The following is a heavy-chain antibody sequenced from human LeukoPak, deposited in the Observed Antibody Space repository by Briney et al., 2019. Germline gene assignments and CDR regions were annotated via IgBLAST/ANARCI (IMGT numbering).Heavy chain of an antibody. J-gene: IGHJ4*02. CDR1: GYSFTSYW. CDR2: IYPGDSDT. CDR3: ARRKNRDYDDYGRYFFDY. V-gene: IGHV5-51*01. Sequence: GESLKISCKGSGYSFTSYWIGWVRQMPGKGLEWMGIIYPGDSDTRYSPSFQGQVTISADKSISTAYLQWSSLKASDTAMYFCARRKNRDYDDYGRYFFDYWGQGTLVTVSS. D-gene: IGHD4-17*01.